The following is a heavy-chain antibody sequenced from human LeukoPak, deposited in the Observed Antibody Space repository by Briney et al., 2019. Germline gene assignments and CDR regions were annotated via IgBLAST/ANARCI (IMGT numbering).Heavy chain of an antibody. V-gene: IGHV3-30*18. Sequence: GGSLRLSCGASGFTFRSYRMNWVRQAPGKGLEWVAVISRDGSNKYYADSVKGRFTISRDNPKNTLYLQMSGLRAEDTAVYYCAKGEMSTVRGVIVDWGQGTLVTVSS. J-gene: IGHJ4*02. CDR3: AKGEMSTVRGVIVD. CDR2: ISRDGSNK. CDR1: GFTFRSYR. D-gene: IGHD3-10*01.